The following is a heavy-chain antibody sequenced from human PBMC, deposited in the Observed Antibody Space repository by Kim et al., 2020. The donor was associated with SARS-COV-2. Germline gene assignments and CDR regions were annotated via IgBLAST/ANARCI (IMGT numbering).Heavy chain of an antibody. Sequence: YNPALKSRVTISVDTSKNQFSLKLSSVTAADTAVYYCARGTHTAMVTTDYWGQGTLVTVSS. V-gene: IGHV4-31*02. D-gene: IGHD5-18*01. J-gene: IGHJ4*02. CDR3: ARGTHTAMVTTDY.